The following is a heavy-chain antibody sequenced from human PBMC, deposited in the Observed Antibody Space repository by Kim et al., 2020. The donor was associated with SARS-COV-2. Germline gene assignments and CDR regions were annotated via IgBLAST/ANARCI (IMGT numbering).Heavy chain of an antibody. CDR1: GLAFNNNW. Sequence: RGSLRLSCAASGLAFNNNWMSWLRQTPGKGPEWVAHIKPDGSETYYGDSVKGRFTISRDNTKNSLFLQMNGLKVEDTAVYHCARPSITEGVDYWGQGTLVTVSS. CDR2: IKPDGSET. J-gene: IGHJ4*02. D-gene: IGHD6-6*01. CDR3: ARPSITEGVDY. V-gene: IGHV3-7*01.